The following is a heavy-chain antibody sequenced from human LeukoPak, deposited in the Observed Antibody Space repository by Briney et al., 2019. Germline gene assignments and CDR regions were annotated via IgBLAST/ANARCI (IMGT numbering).Heavy chain of an antibody. V-gene: IGHV3-30*04. CDR2: ISYDGSNK. Sequence: GRSLRLSCAASGFTFSSYAMHWVRQAPGKGLEWVAVISYDGSNKYYADSVKGRFTISRDNSKNTLYLQMNSLRAEDTAVYYCAKGEDYDILTGEFDYWGQGTLVTVSS. J-gene: IGHJ4*02. CDR3: AKGEDYDILTGEFDY. D-gene: IGHD3-9*01. CDR1: GFTFSSYA.